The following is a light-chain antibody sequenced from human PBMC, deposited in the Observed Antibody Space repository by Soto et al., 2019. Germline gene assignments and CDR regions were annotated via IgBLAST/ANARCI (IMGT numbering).Light chain of an antibody. J-gene: IGLJ3*02. CDR3: SSYTNTYALV. V-gene: IGLV2-18*02. CDR1: SSDVGSYDR. Sequence: QSVLTQPPSVSGSPGQSVTISCTGTSSDVGSYDRVSWYQQPPGTAPQLLIYEVNNRPSGVPDRFSGSKSGNTASPTISGLQAEDEADYYCSSYTNTYALVFGGGTKLTVL. CDR2: EVN.